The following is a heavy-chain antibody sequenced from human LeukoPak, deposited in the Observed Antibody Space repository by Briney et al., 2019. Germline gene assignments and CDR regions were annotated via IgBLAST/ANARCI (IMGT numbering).Heavy chain of an antibody. CDR1: GGSISSGDYY. V-gene: IGHV4-30-4*08. CDR2: IYYSGST. J-gene: IGHJ4*02. D-gene: IGHD5-18*01. CDR3: ARVTSGYSYEFDY. Sequence: PSETLSLTCTVSGGSISSGDYYWSWIRQPPGKSLEWIGYIYYSGSTYYNPSLKSRVTISVDTSKNQFSLKLSSVTAADTAVYYCARVTSGYSYEFDYWGQGTLVTVSS.